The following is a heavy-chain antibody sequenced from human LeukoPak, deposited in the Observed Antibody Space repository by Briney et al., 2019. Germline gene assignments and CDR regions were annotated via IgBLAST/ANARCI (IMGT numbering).Heavy chain of an antibody. D-gene: IGHD1-14*01. Sequence: GAXXXXSCKASGGTFSSYAISWVRQAPGQGLEWMGGIIPIFGTANYAQKFQGRVTITTDESTSTAYMELSSLRSEDTAVYYCARFRGVITSNNWFDPWGQGTLVTVSS. V-gene: IGHV1-69*05. CDR1: GGTFSSYA. CDR3: ARFRGVITSNNWFDP. CDR2: IIPIFGTA. J-gene: IGHJ5*02.